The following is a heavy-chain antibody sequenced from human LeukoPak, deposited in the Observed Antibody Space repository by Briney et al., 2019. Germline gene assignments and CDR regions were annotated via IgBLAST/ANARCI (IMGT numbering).Heavy chain of an antibody. D-gene: IGHD5-12*01. J-gene: IGHJ5*02. V-gene: IGHV3-7*03. CDR1: GFTFSSYW. CDR2: IKQDGSEK. Sequence: TGGSLRLSCAASGFTFSSYWMSWVRQAPGKGLEWVANIKQDGSEKYYVDSVKGRFTISRDNAKNSLYLQMNSLRAEDTAVYYCARQQKAGWRRFTPASRWFDPWGQGTLVTVSS. CDR3: ARQQKAGWRRFTPASRWFDP.